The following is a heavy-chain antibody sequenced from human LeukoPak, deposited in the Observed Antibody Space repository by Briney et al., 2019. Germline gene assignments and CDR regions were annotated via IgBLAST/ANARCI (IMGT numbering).Heavy chain of an antibody. D-gene: IGHD5-18*01. V-gene: IGHV3-11*01. CDR2: IGRSGDNI. CDR3: ARGVRGYSYGARFDS. J-gene: IGHJ4*02. CDR1: GFTFSDYY. Sequence: GGSLRLSCAASGFTFSDYYMSWIRQAPGKGLECVSHIGRSGDNIYYADSVKGRFTITRDNAKNSLYLQMSGLRAEDTAVYYCARGVRGYSYGARFDSWGQGTLVTVSS.